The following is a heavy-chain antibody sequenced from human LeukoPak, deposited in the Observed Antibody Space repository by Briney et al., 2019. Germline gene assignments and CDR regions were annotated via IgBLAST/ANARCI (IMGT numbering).Heavy chain of an antibody. V-gene: IGHV4-34*01. Sequence: SETLSLTCAAYGGSFSGYYWSWIRQPPGKGLEWIGEINHSGSTNYNPSLKSRVTISGDTSTNQFSLKLSSVTAADTAVYYCARGAESRVFRGVISYWGQGKLVTVSS. CDR3: ARGAESRVFRGVISY. J-gene: IGHJ4*02. D-gene: IGHD3-10*01. CDR2: INHSGST. CDR1: GGSFSGYY.